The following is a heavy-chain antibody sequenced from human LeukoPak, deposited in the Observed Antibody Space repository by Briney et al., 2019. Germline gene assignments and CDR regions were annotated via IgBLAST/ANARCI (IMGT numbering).Heavy chain of an antibody. Sequence: SSETPSLTCTVSGGSISSSSYYWGWIRQPPGKGLEWIGSIYYSGSTYYNPSLKSRVTISVDTSKNQFSLKLSSVTAADTAVYYCASPGRVTHFDYWGQGTLVTVSS. D-gene: IGHD2-21*02. CDR2: IYYSGST. CDR3: ASPGRVTHFDY. J-gene: IGHJ4*02. CDR1: GGSISSSSYY. V-gene: IGHV4-39*01.